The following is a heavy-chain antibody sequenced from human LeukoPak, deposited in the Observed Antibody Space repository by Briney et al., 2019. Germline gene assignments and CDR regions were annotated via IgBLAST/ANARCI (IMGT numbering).Heavy chain of an antibody. D-gene: IGHD3-10*01. J-gene: IGHJ5*02. V-gene: IGHV3-48*04. CDR2: ISSSSSTI. CDR3: ARDRGVGVGGQSNWFDP. CDR1: GFTFSSYS. Sequence: PGGSLRLSFAASGFTFSSYSMNWVRQAPGKGLEWVSYISSSSSTIYYADSVKGRFTISRDNAKNSLYLQMNSLRAEDTAVYYCARDRGVGVGGQSNWFDPRGQGTLVTVSS.